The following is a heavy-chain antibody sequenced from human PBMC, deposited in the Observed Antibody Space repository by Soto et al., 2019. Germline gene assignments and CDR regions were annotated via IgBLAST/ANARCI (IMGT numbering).Heavy chain of an antibody. V-gene: IGHV3-21*01. Sequence: GGSLRLSCAASGFTFSSYSMNWVRQAPGKGLEWVSSISSSSSYIYYADSVKGRFTISRDNAKNSLYLQMNSLRAEDTAVYYCAREEEFGEFPGRFDYWGQGTLVTVSS. CDR2: ISSSSSYI. J-gene: IGHJ4*02. D-gene: IGHD3-10*01. CDR1: GFTFSSYS. CDR3: AREEEFGEFPGRFDY.